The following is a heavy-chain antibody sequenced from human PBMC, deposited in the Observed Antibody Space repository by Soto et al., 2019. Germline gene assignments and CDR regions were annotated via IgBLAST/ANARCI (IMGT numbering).Heavy chain of an antibody. CDR2: IYYSGST. D-gene: IGHD2-2*01. CDR1: GGSISSSSYY. CDR3: ARAEEWYCSSTSCPGRRRSYYYGMDV. J-gene: IGHJ6*02. Sequence: SETLSLTCTVSGGSISSSSYYWGWIRQPPGKGLEWIGSIYYSGSTYYNPSLKSRVTISVDTSKNQFSLKLSSVTAADTAVYYCARAEEWYCSSTSCPGRRRSYYYGMDVWGQGTTVTVSS. V-gene: IGHV4-39*01.